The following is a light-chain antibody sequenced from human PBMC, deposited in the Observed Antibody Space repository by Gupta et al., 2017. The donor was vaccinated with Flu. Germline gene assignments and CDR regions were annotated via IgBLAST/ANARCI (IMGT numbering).Light chain of an antibody. CDR2: ATS. J-gene: IGKJ4*01. V-gene: IGKV1-9*01. CDR1: QGISNY. CDR3: QQLNNYPLS. Sequence: DTQLTQSPSFVSASVGDRVTITRRASQGISNYLVWFQQKPGKAPKVLISATSTLQRGVPSRFSGSGSGTEFTLTISSLQPEDVATYYCQQLNNYPLSFGGGTKVEIK.